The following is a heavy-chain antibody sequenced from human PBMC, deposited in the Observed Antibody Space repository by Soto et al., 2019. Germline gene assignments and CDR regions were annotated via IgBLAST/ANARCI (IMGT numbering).Heavy chain of an antibody. CDR2: IRSKAYGGTT. D-gene: IGHD3-9*01. J-gene: IGHJ4*02. CDR3: TRPNLLRYFDWLFPPHFDY. V-gene: IGHV3-49*03. CDR1: GFTFGDYA. Sequence: GGSLRLSCTASGFTFGDYATSWFRQAPGKGLEWVGFIRSKAYGGTTEYAASVKGRFTISRDDSKSIAYLQMNSLKTEDTAVYYCTRPNLLRYFDWLFPPHFDYWGQGTLVTVSS.